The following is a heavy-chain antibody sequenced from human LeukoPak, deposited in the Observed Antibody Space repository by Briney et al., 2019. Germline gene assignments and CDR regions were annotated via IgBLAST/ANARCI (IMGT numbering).Heavy chain of an antibody. V-gene: IGHV3-49*03. J-gene: IGHJ5*02. CDR3: SGHRHSFNWFDP. CDR2: IRSQGHGGTT. D-gene: IGHD5-18*01. Sequence: PGRSLRLSCTGSGFTFGDYSINWLRQAPGKGPEWVGFIRSQGHGGTTEYAASVKGRFTISRDDSKSIAYLQMDSLKTDDTALYYCSGHRHSFNWFDPWGQGTLVTVSS. CDR1: GFTFGDYS.